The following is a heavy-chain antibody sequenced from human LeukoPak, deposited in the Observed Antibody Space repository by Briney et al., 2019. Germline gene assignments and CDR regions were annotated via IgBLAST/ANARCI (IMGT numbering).Heavy chain of an antibody. Sequence: PSETLSLTCTVSGGSISSGDYYWSWIRQPPGKGLEWIGYIYYSGSTYYNPSLKSRVTISVDTSKNQFSLKLSSVTAADTAVYYCARVQGEDVYTLGDYYMDVWGKGTTVTVSS. CDR3: ARVQGEDVYTLGDYYMDV. D-gene: IGHD3-16*01. CDR1: GGSISSGDYY. CDR2: IYYSGST. J-gene: IGHJ6*03. V-gene: IGHV4-30-4*08.